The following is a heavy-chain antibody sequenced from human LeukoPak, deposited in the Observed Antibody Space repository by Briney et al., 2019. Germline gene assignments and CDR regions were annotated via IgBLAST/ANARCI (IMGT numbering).Heavy chain of an antibody. CDR1: GGSFSGYH. Sequence: SETLSLTCAVYGGSFSGYHWNWIRQSPGKGPEWIGEINHRGRTNYNPSLKNRVTISVETSKNQFSLKLSSVTAADTAIYYCARDPTTVVTTPYYFDFWGQGTLVTVSS. J-gene: IGHJ4*02. CDR3: ARDPTTVVTTPYYFDF. CDR2: INHRGRT. D-gene: IGHD4-23*01. V-gene: IGHV4-34*01.